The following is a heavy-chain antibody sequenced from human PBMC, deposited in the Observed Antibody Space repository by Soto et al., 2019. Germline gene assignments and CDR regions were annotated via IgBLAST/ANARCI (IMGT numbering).Heavy chain of an antibody. V-gene: IGHV4-59*01. CDR2: IYYSGST. J-gene: IGHJ3*02. Sequence: QVQLQESGPGLVKPSETLSLTCTVSGGSISSYYWSWIRQPPGKGLEWIGYIYYSGSTNYNPSLKSRVTISVDTSKNQFSLKLSSVTAADTAVYYCARYDYIWGSYRYIGTNPKQKSDAFDIWGQGTMVTVSS. CDR1: GGSISSYY. CDR3: ARYDYIWGSYRYIGTNPKQKSDAFDI. D-gene: IGHD3-16*02.